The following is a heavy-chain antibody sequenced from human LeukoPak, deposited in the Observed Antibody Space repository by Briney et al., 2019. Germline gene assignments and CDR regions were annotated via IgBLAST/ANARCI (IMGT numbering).Heavy chain of an antibody. Sequence: SETLSLTCTVSGGSISSGTYYWSWIRQPAGKGLEWIGRIYSSGSTNYNPSLKSRVTISVDTSKNQFSLKLSSVTAADTAVYYCARDSDSWYWYFDLWGRGTLSLSPQ. V-gene: IGHV4-61*02. CDR1: GGSISSGTYY. CDR3: ARDSDSWYWYFDL. CDR2: IYSSGST. J-gene: IGHJ2*01. D-gene: IGHD6-13*01.